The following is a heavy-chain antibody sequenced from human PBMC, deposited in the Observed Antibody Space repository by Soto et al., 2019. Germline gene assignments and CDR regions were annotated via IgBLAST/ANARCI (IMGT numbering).Heavy chain of an antibody. D-gene: IGHD2-2*01. CDR1: GYTFTGYY. J-gene: IGHJ4*02. Sequence: GASVKVSCKASGYTFTGYYMHWVRQAPGQGLEWMGWINPNSGGTNYAQKFQGWVTMTRDTSISTAYMELSRLRSDDTAVYYCARAKDIVVVPADPYYFDYWGQGTLVTVSS. CDR2: INPNSGGT. V-gene: IGHV1-2*04. CDR3: ARAKDIVVVPADPYYFDY.